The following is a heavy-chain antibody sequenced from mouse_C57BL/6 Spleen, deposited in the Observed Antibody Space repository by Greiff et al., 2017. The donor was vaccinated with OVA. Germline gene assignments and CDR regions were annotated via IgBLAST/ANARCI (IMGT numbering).Heavy chain of an antibody. CDR3: ARPGSSRYWYFDV. D-gene: IGHD1-1*01. Sequence: VQLQQSGPELVKPGASVKLSCKASGYTFTSYDINWVKQRPGQGLEWIGWIYPRDGSTKYNEKFKGKATLTVDTSSSTAYMELHSLTSEDSAVYFCARPGSSRYWYFDVWGTGTTVTVSS. V-gene: IGHV1-85*01. CDR2: IYPRDGST. CDR1: GYTFTSYD. J-gene: IGHJ1*03.